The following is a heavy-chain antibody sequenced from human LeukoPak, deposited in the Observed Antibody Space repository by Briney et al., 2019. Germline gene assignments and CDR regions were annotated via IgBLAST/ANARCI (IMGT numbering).Heavy chain of an antibody. CDR1: GGSISSSSYY. V-gene: IGHV4-39*01. D-gene: IGHD4/OR15-4a*01. Sequence: SETLSLTCTVSGGSISSSSYYWGWIRQPPGKGLEWIGSIYYSGSTYYNPSLKSRVTISVDTSKNQFSLKLSSVTAADTAVYYCARLADYWRAFDYWGQGTLVTVSS. CDR2: IYYSGST. J-gene: IGHJ4*02. CDR3: ARLADYWRAFDY.